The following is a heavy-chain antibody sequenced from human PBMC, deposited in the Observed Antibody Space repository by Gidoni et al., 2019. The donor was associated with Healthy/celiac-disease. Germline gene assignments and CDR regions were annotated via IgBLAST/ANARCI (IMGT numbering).Heavy chain of an antibody. CDR1: GFTFSSYA. V-gene: IGHV3-30-3*01. J-gene: IGHJ4*02. CDR2: ISYDGSNK. CDR3: ARLPLDDYDY. Sequence: QVQLVESGGGVVQPGRSLRLSCAASGFTFSSYAMHWVRQAPGKGLEWVAVISYDGSNKYYADSVKGRFTISRDNSKNTLYLQMNSLRAEDTAVYYCARLPLDDYDYWGQGTLVTVSS.